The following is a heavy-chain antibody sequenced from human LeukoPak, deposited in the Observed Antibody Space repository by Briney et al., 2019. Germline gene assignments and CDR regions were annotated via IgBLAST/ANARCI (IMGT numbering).Heavy chain of an antibody. CDR3: ARSVSFRSLWFGESIHWFDP. CDR2: INHSSST. J-gene: IGHJ5*02. Sequence: SETLSLTCAGYGGSFSGYYWSWIRQPPGKGLKWIGSINHSSSTNYNPYHNSRVTITVNTSNKQFSLQRSFVTAETTAVYYGARSVSFRSLWFGESIHWFDPRGQGNLVTVSS. D-gene: IGHD3-10*01. V-gene: IGHV4-34*01. CDR1: GGSFSGYY.